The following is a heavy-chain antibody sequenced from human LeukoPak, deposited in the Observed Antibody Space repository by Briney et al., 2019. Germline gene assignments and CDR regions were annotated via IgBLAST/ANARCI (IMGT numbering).Heavy chain of an antibody. CDR2: IIPIFGTA. D-gene: IGHD1-7*01. J-gene: IGHJ4*02. V-gene: IGHV1-69*06. CDR3: ARAITGTFSVFFDY. CDR1: GGTLSSYA. Sequence: SVTVSCKASGGTLSSYAISWVRQAPGQGLEWMGGIIPIFGTANYAQKFQGRVTITADKSTSTAYMELSSLRSEDTAVYYCARAITGTFSVFFDYWGQGTLVTVSS.